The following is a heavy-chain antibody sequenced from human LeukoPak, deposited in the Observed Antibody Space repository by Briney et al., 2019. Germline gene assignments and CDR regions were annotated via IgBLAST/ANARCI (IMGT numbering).Heavy chain of an antibody. CDR1: GDSISSYY. D-gene: IGHD3-22*01. V-gene: IGHV4-59*01. CDR2: IYYSGST. Sequence: SETLSLTCTVSGDSISSYYWSWIRQPPGKGLEWIGYIYYSGSTNYNPSLKSRVTISVDTSKNQFSLKLSSVTAADTAVYYCARTLPNYYDSSGYFRFDPWCQGTLVTVSS. J-gene: IGHJ5*02. CDR3: ARTLPNYYDSSGYFRFDP.